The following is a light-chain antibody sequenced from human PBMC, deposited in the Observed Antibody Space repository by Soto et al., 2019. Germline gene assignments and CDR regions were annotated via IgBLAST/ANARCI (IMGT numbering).Light chain of an antibody. Sequence: DIQMTQSPSTLSASVGDRVTITCRASQSISSWLAWYQQKPGKAPKLLIYKASSLESGVPSRFSGSGSGTEFTLTISSLKPDDFATYYCQQYNSYPWTLGQGTKVEIK. V-gene: IGKV1-5*03. CDR1: QSISSW. CDR2: KAS. J-gene: IGKJ1*01. CDR3: QQYNSYPWT.